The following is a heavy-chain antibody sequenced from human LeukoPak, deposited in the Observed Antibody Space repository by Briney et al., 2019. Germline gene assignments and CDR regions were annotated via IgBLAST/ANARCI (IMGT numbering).Heavy chain of an antibody. CDR2: IKQDGSEK. CDR1: GFTFSNYW. J-gene: IGHJ4*02. Sequence: GGSLRLSCAASGFTFSNYWMNWVRQAPGKGLEWVANIKQDGSEKYYVHSVKGRFTISRDNAKGSLYLQMNSLRAEDTAVYYCARGPSPYYNFWSAYYFDYWSQGTLVTLSS. D-gene: IGHD3-3*01. V-gene: IGHV3-7*04. CDR3: ARGPSPYYNFWSAYYFDY.